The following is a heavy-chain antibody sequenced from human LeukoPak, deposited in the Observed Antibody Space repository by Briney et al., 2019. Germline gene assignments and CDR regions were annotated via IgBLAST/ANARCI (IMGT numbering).Heavy chain of an antibody. CDR3: ARDKIVGATQFDY. Sequence: TGGSLRLSCAASGFTVSTNYMSWVRRAPGKGRGGGANIKQDGSEKYYVDSVKGRFTISRDNAKNSLYLQMNSLRAEDTAVYYCARDKIVGATQFDYWGQGTLVAVSS. V-gene: IGHV3-7*01. D-gene: IGHD1-26*01. CDR2: IKQDGSEK. J-gene: IGHJ4*02. CDR1: GFTVSTNY.